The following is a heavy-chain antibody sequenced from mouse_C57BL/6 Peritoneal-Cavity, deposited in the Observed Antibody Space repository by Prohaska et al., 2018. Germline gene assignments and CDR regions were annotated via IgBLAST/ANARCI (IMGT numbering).Heavy chain of an antibody. V-gene: IGHV4-1*01. CDR1: GIDFSRYW. J-gene: IGHJ4*01. CDR2: INPDRSTK. CDR3: ARLLGYY. Sequence: EVKLLQSGGGLVPPGGSLRLSCAASGIDFSRYWMSWVRRAPGKGLEWIGEINPDRSTKNYGPSLKDKCIISRDNGKNTLDLQMSKVRSEDTALDYGARLLGYYWGQGTSVTVSS.